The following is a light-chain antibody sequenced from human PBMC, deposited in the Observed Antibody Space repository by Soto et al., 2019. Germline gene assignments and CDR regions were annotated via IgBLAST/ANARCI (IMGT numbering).Light chain of an antibody. V-gene: IGLV2-14*03. CDR3: SSYSSSSTYV. Sequence: QCALTQSASVSGSPGQSITISCTGTSSDVGDYNYVSWYQQHPGKAPKLMIYDVSDRPSGVSNRFSGSKSGNTASLTISGLQAEDEADYYCSSYSSSSTYVFGTGTKLTVL. J-gene: IGLJ1*01. CDR1: SSDVGDYNY. CDR2: DVS.